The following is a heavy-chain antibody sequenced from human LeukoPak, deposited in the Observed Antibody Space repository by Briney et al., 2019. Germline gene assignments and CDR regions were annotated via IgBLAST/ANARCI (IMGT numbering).Heavy chain of an antibody. CDR1: GFTVSSNY. J-gene: IGHJ4*02. CDR3: ARGDIVVVPTAVGSWDY. V-gene: IGHV3-53*01. Sequence: GGSLRLSCAASGFTVSSNYMSWVRQAPGKGLEWVSVIHSGGNTFYADSVKGRFTISRDNSKNTLYLQMNSLRAEVTAVYYCARGDIVVVPTAVGSWDYWGQGTLVTVSS. CDR2: IHSGGNT. D-gene: IGHD2-2*01.